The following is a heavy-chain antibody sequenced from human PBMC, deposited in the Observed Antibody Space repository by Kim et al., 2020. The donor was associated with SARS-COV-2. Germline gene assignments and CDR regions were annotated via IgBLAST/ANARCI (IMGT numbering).Heavy chain of an antibody. CDR3: GRVPAASPYYYMDV. Sequence: ASVKVSCKASGYTFTSYAMHWVRQAPGQRLEWMGWINAGNGNTKYSQKFQGRVTITRDTSASTAYMELSSLRSEDTAVYYCGRVPAASPYYYMDVWGKGTTVTVSS. CDR1: GYTFTSYA. J-gene: IGHJ6*03. D-gene: IGHD2-2*01. V-gene: IGHV1-3*01. CDR2: INAGNGNT.